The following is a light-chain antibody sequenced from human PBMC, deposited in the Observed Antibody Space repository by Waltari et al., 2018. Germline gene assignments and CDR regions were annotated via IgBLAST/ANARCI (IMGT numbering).Light chain of an antibody. CDR3: QQHQNLPWT. CDR2: ASF. Sequence: DIQMTQSPSSLSASAGDTVTITCQASQDIRNYLNWYQQKPGEAPKLLTYASFNLETRVPSRFSGSGSGTDFTFTISSLQPEDIATYYCQQHQNLPWTFGQGTKVEIK. CDR1: QDIRNY. J-gene: IGKJ1*01. V-gene: IGKV1-33*01.